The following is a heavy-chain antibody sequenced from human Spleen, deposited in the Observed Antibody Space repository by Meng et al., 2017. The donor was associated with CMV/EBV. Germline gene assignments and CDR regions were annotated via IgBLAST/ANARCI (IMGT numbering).Heavy chain of an antibody. Sequence: GESLKISCATSGFRFTGNYVSWVRQAPGKGLEWVSAISASGGSTYYADSVKGRFTVSRDNSKNTLYLQMNSLRAEDTAVYYCAKVPPGSSTSCYTKACYFDYWGQGTLVTVSS. CDR1: GFRFTGNY. J-gene: IGHJ4*02. CDR3: AKVPPGSSTSCYTKACYFDY. V-gene: IGHV3-23*01. CDR2: ISASGGST. D-gene: IGHD2-2*02.